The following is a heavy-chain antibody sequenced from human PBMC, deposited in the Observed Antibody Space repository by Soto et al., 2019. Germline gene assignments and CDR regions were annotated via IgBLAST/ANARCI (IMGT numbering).Heavy chain of an antibody. Sequence: QVQLQESGPGLVKPSETLSLTCTVSGGSVSSGNYYWSWIRQPPGKALDRIGYIYYSGSTNYNPSLKSRVTISVDTSKNQFSLKLSSVTAADTAVYYCATVVPATITTFYGIDVWGLGTTVTVSS. V-gene: IGHV4-61*01. J-gene: IGHJ6*02. CDR3: ATVVPATITTFYGIDV. CDR1: GGSVSSGNYY. CDR2: IYYSGST. D-gene: IGHD4-4*01.